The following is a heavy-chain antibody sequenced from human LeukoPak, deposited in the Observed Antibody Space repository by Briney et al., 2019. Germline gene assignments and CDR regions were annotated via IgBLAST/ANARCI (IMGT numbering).Heavy chain of an antibody. D-gene: IGHD1-14*01. Sequence: GGSLRLSCSASGFTVITNDMNWVRQAPGKGLEWVSVLYSDGNTKYADSVQGRFTISRDNSKNTLYLEMNSLSPDDTAVYYCARGVEPLAANTLAYWGQGTLVTVSS. J-gene: IGHJ4*02. CDR3: ARGVEPLAANTLAY. CDR2: LYSDGNT. V-gene: IGHV3-53*01. CDR1: GFTVITND.